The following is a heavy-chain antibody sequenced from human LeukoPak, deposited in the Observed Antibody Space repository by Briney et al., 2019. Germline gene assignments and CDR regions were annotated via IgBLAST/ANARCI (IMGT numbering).Heavy chain of an antibody. CDR2: INPNSGGT. J-gene: IGHJ4*02. V-gene: IGHV1-2*02. CDR3: ARDQGFTFGGVIVH. D-gene: IGHD3-16*02. CDR1: GYTFTGYY. Sequence: ASVKVSCKASGYTFTGYYMHWVRQAPGQGLEWMGWINPNSGGTNYAQKFQGRVTMTRDTSISTAYMELSRLRSDDTAVYYCARDQGFTFGGVIVHWGQGTLVTVSS.